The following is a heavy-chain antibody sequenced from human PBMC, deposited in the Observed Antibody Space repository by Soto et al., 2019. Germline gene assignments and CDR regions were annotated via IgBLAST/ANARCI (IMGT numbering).Heavy chain of an antibody. Sequence: QVQLQESGPGLVKASQTLSLTCTVSGGSIRNGNYYWSWIRQLPGKGLEWIGNIYSIGTTSYHPSLKSRVIISIDTSKNQFSLELTSVLAADAAVYYCAKNETTRPWFDPWGQGTVVTVSS. J-gene: IGHJ5*02. V-gene: IGHV4-31*03. CDR3: AKNETTRPWFDP. CDR2: IYSIGTT. CDR1: GGSIRNGNYY. D-gene: IGHD1-1*01.